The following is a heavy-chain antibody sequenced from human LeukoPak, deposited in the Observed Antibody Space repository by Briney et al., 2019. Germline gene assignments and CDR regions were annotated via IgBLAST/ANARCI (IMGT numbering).Heavy chain of an antibody. CDR3: ARKLPDILLDP. V-gene: IGHV1-46*01. Sequence: ASAKVSCTASGYTFTIYYMRWVPQAPGQGLGWRGIINASGGSTSYAQKFQCRVTMTRDTSTSTVYMELSSLRSEDTAVYYCARKLPDILLDPWGQGTLVTVSS. CDR1: GYTFTIYY. CDR2: INASGGST. J-gene: IGHJ5*02. D-gene: IGHD3-9*01.